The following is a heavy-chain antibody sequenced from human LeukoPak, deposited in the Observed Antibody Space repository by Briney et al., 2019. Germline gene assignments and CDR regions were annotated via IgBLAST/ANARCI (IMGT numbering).Heavy chain of an antibody. D-gene: IGHD4-17*01. CDR1: GGSISSYY. Sequence: SETLSLTCTVSGGSISSYYWSWIRQPPGKGLEWIGYIYYSGSTNHNPSLKSRVTISVDTSKNQFSLKLSSVTAADTAVYYCASIGDYHWYFDLWGRGTLVTVSS. V-gene: IGHV4-59*08. J-gene: IGHJ2*01. CDR3: ASIGDYHWYFDL. CDR2: IYYSGST.